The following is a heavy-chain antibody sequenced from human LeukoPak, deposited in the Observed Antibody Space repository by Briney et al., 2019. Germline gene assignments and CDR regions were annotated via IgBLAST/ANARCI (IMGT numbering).Heavy chain of an antibody. J-gene: IGHJ5*02. Sequence: PGGSLRLSCAASGFTVSSNYMSWVRQAPGKRLEWVSVIYSGGSTYYADSVKGKFTFSRDNSKNTLYLQMNSLRAEDTAVYYCARDNGYSSSYYWFDPWGQGTLVTVSS. CDR3: ARDNGYSSSYYWFDP. D-gene: IGHD6-6*01. CDR1: GFTVSSNY. CDR2: IYSGGST. V-gene: IGHV3-66*01.